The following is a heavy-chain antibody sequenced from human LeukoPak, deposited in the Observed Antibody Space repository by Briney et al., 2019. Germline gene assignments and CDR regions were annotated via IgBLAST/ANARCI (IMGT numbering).Heavy chain of an antibody. Sequence: GGSLRLSCAASGFTFSTYWTSWVRQAPGKGLEWVANIKQDGSEKYYVDSVKGRFTISRDNAKNSLYLQMNSLRAEDTAVYYCARLYYYDSSGYFGVDAFDIWGQGTMVTVSS. D-gene: IGHD3-22*01. V-gene: IGHV3-7*01. J-gene: IGHJ3*02. CDR3: ARLYYYDSSGYFGVDAFDI. CDR1: GFTFSTYW. CDR2: IKQDGSEK.